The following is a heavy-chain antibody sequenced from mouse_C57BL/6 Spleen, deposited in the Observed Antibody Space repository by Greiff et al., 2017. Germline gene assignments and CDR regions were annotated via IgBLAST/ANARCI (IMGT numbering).Heavy chain of an antibody. D-gene: IGHD1-1*01. Sequence: VQLQQPGTELVKPGASVKLSCKASGYTFTSYWMHWVKQRPGQGLEWIGNINPSNGGTNYNERFKSKATLTGDKSSSTAYMQLSSLTSEDSAVYYCARPYYYGSSSFAYWGQGTLVTVSA. CDR3: ARPYYYGSSSFAY. CDR2: INPSNGGT. CDR1: GYTFTSYW. J-gene: IGHJ3*01. V-gene: IGHV1-53*01.